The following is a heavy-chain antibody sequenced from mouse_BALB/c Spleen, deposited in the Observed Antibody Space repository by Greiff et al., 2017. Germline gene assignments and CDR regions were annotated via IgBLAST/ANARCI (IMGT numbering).Heavy chain of an antibody. J-gene: IGHJ2*01. Sequence: EVQGVESGGGLVKPGGSLKLSCAASGFTFSSYAMSWVRQSPEKRLEWVAEISSGGSYTYYPDTVTGRFTISRDNAKNTLYLEMSSLRSEDTAMYYCARDQGYYFDYWGQGTTLTVSS. CDR2: ISSGGSYT. D-gene: IGHD3-2*02. CDR3: ARDQGYYFDY. V-gene: IGHV5-9-4*01. CDR1: GFTFSSYA.